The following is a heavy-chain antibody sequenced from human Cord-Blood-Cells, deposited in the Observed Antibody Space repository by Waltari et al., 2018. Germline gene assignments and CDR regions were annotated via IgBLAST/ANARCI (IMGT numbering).Heavy chain of an antibody. Sequence: QVQLVQSGAEVKKPGASVKVSCKASGYTFTSYDINWVRQATGQGLEWMGWMNPHSGNTGYAQKFQCRVTITRNTSISTAYMELSSLRSEDTAVYYCARESRERGAFDIWGQGTMVTVSS. J-gene: IGHJ3*02. CDR1: GYTFTSYD. D-gene: IGHD1-26*01. CDR2: MNPHSGNT. CDR3: ARESRERGAFDI. V-gene: IGHV1-8*03.